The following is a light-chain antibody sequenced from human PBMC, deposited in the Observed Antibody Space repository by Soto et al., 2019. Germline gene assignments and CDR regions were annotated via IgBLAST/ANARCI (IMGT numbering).Light chain of an antibody. CDR1: QGISSA. Sequence: AIQLTQSPSSLSASIGDRVTITCRASQGISSALAWYQQEPGKAPKLLIYDASSLESGVPSRFSGSGSGTDFPLTISSLQPEDFATYYCQQFKSFPRTFGQGTKVEIK. V-gene: IGKV1-13*02. J-gene: IGKJ1*01. CDR2: DAS. CDR3: QQFKSFPRT.